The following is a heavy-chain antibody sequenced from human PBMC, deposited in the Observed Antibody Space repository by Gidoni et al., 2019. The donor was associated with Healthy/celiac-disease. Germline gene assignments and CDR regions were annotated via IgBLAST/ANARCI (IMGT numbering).Heavy chain of an antibody. D-gene: IGHD3-3*01. CDR1: GFTFSSYG. Sequence: QVQLVESGGGVVQPGRSLRLSCAASGFTFSSYGMHWVRQAPGKGLEWVAVIWYDGSNKYYADSVKGRFTISRDNSKNTLYLQMNSLRAEDTAVYYCARLARLGFFWDYWGQGTLVTVSS. V-gene: IGHV3-33*01. CDR3: ARLARLGFFWDY. CDR2: IWYDGSNK. J-gene: IGHJ4*02.